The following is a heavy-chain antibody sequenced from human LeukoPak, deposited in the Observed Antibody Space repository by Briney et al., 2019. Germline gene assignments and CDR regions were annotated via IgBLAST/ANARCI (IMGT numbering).Heavy chain of an antibody. CDR2: ISGSGGST. V-gene: IGHV3-23*01. J-gene: IGHJ4*02. D-gene: IGHD2-2*01. CDR1: GFTFSSYA. CDR3: AKDLMPQPYYFDY. Sequence: GGSLRLSCAASGFTFSSYATSWVRQAPGKGLEWVSAISGSGGSTYYADSVKGRFTISRDNSKNTLYLQMNSLRAEDTAVYYCAKDLMPQPYYFDYWGQGTLVTVSS.